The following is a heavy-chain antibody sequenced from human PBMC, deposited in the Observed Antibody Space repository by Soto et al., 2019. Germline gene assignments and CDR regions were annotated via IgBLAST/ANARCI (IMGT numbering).Heavy chain of an antibody. CDR3: ARDADTAMGFDY. J-gene: IGHJ4*02. V-gene: IGHV4-30-4*01. CDR2: IYYSGST. Sequence: SETLSLTCTVSGGSIISGDYYFVCIRQLPWNGLEWIGYIYYSGSTYYNPSLKSRVTISVDTSKNQFSLKLSSVTAADTAVYYCARDADTAMGFDYWGQGTLVTVSS. CDR1: GGSIISGDYY. D-gene: IGHD5-18*01.